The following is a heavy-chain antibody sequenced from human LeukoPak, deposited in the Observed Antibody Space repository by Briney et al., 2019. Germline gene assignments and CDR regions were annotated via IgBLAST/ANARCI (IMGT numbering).Heavy chain of an antibody. CDR2: ISRNRSYI. J-gene: IGHJ6*03. Sequence: GGSLRLSCAASGFTVSSNYMSWVRQAPGKGLEWVSSISRNRSYIYYADSVKGRFTISRDIAKNSLYLQMNSLRAEDTAVYYCARISGVIVPAAFDYYFYYYMDVWGNGTTVTVSS. CDR3: ARISGVIVPAAFDYYFYYYMDV. V-gene: IGHV3-21*01. CDR1: GFTVSSNY. D-gene: IGHD2-2*01.